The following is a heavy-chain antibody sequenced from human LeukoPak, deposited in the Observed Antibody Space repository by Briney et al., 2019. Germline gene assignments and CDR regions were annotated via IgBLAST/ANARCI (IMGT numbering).Heavy chain of an antibody. V-gene: IGHV3-30*02. Sequence: GGSLRLSCEASGLTFSAYGMHWVRQAPGKGLEWVAFTRYDGSNKVYADSVSGRFIISRDNSENTVYLQMNSLRPEDTAIYYCAKDDGTYYFDSWGRGTLVTVST. CDR3: AKDDGTYYFDS. CDR1: GLTFSAYG. J-gene: IGHJ4*02. CDR2: TRYDGSNK. D-gene: IGHD1-26*01.